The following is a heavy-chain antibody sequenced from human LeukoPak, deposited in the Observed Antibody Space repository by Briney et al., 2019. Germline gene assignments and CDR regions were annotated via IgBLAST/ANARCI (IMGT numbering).Heavy chain of an antibody. CDR2: IIPILGIA. CDR1: GGTFSSYA. CDR3: ARDDDSSGYYRPPDY. Sequence: SVKVSCKASGGTFSSYAISWVRQAPGQGLEWMGRIIPILGIANYAQKFQGRVTITADKSTSTAYMELSGLRSEDTAVYYCARDDDSSGYYRPPDYWGQGTLVTVSS. J-gene: IGHJ4*02. D-gene: IGHD3-22*01. V-gene: IGHV1-69*04.